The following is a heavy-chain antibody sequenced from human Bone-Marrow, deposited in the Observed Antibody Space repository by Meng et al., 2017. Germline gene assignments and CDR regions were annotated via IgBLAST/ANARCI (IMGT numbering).Heavy chain of an antibody. J-gene: IGHJ5*02. Sequence: QWHPQQLGAGLLKPSEPLSLACAVFGWSFSGYYWIRIRQPPGKGLEWIGEINHSGSTNYNPSLKSRVTISVDTSKNQFSLKLSSVTAADTAVYYCARRDCSGGSCYSRRGSWFDPWGQGTLVTVSS. CDR1: GWSFSGYY. CDR3: ARRDCSGGSCYSRRGSWFDP. D-gene: IGHD2-15*01. CDR2: INHSGST. V-gene: IGHV4-34*01.